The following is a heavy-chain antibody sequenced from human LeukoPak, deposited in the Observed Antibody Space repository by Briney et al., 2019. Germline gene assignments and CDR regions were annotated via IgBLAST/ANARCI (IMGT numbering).Heavy chain of an antibody. CDR2: INPNSGGT. CDR1: GCTFTGYY. D-gene: IGHD2-2*01. Sequence: ASVKVSCKASGCTFTGYYMHWVRQAPGQGLEWMGRINPNSGGTNYAQKFQGRVTMTRDTSISTAYMELSRLRSDDTAVYYCAREGGIVVVPAAIGSPDAFDIWGQGTMVTVSS. J-gene: IGHJ3*02. CDR3: AREGGIVVVPAAIGSPDAFDI. V-gene: IGHV1-2*06.